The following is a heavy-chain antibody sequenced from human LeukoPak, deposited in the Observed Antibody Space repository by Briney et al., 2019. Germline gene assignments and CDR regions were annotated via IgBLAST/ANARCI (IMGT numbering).Heavy chain of an antibody. J-gene: IGHJ4*02. CDR2: INPNSGGT. D-gene: IGHD3/OR15-3a*01. CDR3: ARETDWYVGFDY. CDR1: GYTYTGYY. Sequence: ASVKVSCKASGYTYTGYYMHWVRQAPGQGLEWMGWINPNSGGTNYAQKFQGRVTMTRDTSISTAYMELSRLRSDDTAVYYCARETDWYVGFDYWGQGTLATVSS. V-gene: IGHV1-2*02.